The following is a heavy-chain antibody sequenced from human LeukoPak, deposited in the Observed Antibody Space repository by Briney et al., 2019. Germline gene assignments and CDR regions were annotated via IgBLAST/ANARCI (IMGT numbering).Heavy chain of an antibody. Sequence: PGGSLRLSCAASGFTVSSNFMSWVRQAPGKRPEWVAVIYKDDNTYHADSVRGRFTISRDNAKKSLYLEMTNLRAEDTAVYYCATDGAGFDTWGQGVLVTVSS. CDR3: ATDGAGFDT. J-gene: IGHJ5*02. V-gene: IGHV3-53*01. CDR2: IYKDDNT. CDR1: GFTVSSNF.